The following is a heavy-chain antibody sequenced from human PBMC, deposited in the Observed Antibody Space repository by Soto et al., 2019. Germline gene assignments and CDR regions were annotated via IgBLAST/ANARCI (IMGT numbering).Heavy chain of an antibody. J-gene: IGHJ5*02. CDR2: ISSGSSYT. V-gene: IGHV3-11*06. CDR3: ARMVTAIAVAGTLNWFDP. CDR1: GFTFSDYY. Sequence: PGGSLRLSCAASGFTFSDYYMSWIRQAPGKGLEWVSYISSGSSYTNYADSVKGRFTISRDNAKNSLYLQMNSLRAEDTAVYYCARMVTAIAVAGTLNWFDPWGQGTLVTVSS. D-gene: IGHD6-19*01.